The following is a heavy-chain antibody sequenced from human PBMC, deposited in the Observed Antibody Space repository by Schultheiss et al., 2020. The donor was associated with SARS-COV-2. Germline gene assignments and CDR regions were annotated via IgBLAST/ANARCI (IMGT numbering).Heavy chain of an antibody. CDR3: ARDYANMAARPVGYFDL. CDR1: GGSISSGGYF. CDR2: IYYSVNT. J-gene: IGHJ2*01. D-gene: IGHD6-6*01. Sequence: SETLSLTCTVSGGSISSGGYFWTWIRQHPGKGLEWIGYIYYSVNTYYNPSLKSRVTISVDTSNNQFSLKLSSVTAADTAVYYCARDYANMAARPVGYFDLWGRGTLVTVSS. V-gene: IGHV4-31*03.